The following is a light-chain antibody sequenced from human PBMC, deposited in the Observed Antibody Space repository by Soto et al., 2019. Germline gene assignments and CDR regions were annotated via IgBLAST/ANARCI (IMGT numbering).Light chain of an antibody. CDR1: SSNIGAGYD. CDR2: GNS. J-gene: IGLJ3*02. Sequence: QSVLTQPPSVSGAPGQRVTISCTGSSSNIGAGYDVHWYQQLPGTAPKLLIYGNSNRPSGVPDRFSSSKSGTSASLAITGLQAEDGADYCQSDDSSLSCLVFGGGTKLTVL. V-gene: IGLV1-40*01. CDR3: QSDDSSLSCLV.